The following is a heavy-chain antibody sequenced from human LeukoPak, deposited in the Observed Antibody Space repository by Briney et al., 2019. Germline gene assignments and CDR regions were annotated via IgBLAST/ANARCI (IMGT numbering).Heavy chain of an antibody. D-gene: IGHD6-19*01. CDR3: ASVTYSSGWYVPNYYYYYYMDV. CDR1: GGSFSGYY. V-gene: IGHV4-34*01. CDR2: INHSGST. Sequence: PSETLSLTCAVYGGSFSGYYWSWIRQPPGKGLEWIGEINHSGSTYYNPSLKSRVTISVDTSKNQFSLKLSSVTAADTAVYYCASVTYSSGWYVPNYYYYYYMDVWGKGTTVTISS. J-gene: IGHJ6*03.